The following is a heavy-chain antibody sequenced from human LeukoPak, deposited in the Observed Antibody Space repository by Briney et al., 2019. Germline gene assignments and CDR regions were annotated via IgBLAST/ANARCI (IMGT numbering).Heavy chain of an antibody. D-gene: IGHD3-22*01. Sequence: GGSLRLSCAASGFTFSSYSMNWVRQAPGKGLEWVSSISSSSSYIYYADSVKGRFTISRDNAKNSLYLQMNSLRAEDTAVYYCASSGVTMIVANFDYWGQGTLVTVSP. CDR1: GFTFSSYS. CDR2: ISSSSSYI. CDR3: ASSGVTMIVANFDY. V-gene: IGHV3-21*01. J-gene: IGHJ4*02.